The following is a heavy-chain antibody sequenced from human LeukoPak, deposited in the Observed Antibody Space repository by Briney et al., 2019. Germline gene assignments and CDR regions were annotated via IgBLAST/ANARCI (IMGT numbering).Heavy chain of an antibody. CDR3: ARDGGQQLTYYDFWSGSPHYYYYYMDV. J-gene: IGHJ6*03. D-gene: IGHD3-3*01. CDR2: IYYSGST. V-gene: IGHV4-59*11. Sequence: SETLSHTCTVSGGSISSHYWSWIRQPPGKGLEWIGYIYYSGSTNYNPSLKSRVTISVDTSKNQFSLKLSSVTAADTAVYYCARDGGQQLTYYDFWSGSPHYYYYYMDVWGKGTTVTVSS. CDR1: GGSISSHY.